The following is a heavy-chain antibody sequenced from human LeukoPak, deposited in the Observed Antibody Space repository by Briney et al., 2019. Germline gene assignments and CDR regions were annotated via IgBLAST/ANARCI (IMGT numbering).Heavy chain of an antibody. CDR3: ASETVKKATIS. CDR2: IKQEGSEK. J-gene: IGHJ5*02. D-gene: IGHD5-24*01. Sequence: GGSLRLSCVVSGFTFSSYWMSWVRQAPGKGLEWVANIKQEGSEKDYVDTVKGRFTISRDKAENSLYLQMNSLTAEDSAVYYCASETVKKATISWGQGTPVTVSS. V-gene: IGHV3-7*01. CDR1: GFTFSSYW.